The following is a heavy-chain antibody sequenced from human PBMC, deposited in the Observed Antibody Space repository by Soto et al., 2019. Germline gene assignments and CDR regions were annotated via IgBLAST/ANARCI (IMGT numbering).Heavy chain of an antibody. CDR3: AKDWWDTAMAPNWFDP. D-gene: IGHD5-18*01. V-gene: IGHV3-30*18. CDR2: ISYDGSNK. Sequence: QVQLVESGGGVVQPGRSLRLSCAASGFTFSSYGMHWVRQAPGKGLEWVAVISYDGSNKYYADSVKGRFTISRDNSKNTLYLQMNSLRAEDTAVYYGAKDWWDTAMAPNWFDPWGQGTLVTVSS. J-gene: IGHJ5*02. CDR1: GFTFSSYG.